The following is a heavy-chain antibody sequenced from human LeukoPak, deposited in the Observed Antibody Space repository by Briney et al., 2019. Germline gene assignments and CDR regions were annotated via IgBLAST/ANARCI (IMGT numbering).Heavy chain of an antibody. J-gene: IGHJ4*02. CDR1: GFNFSSYS. CDR2: ISSSSSYI. V-gene: IGHV3-21*01. CDR3: ARVYCSGGSCYSVFDC. Sequence: GGSLRLSCAASGFNFSSYSMNWVRQAPGKGLEWVSSISSSSSYIKYADSVKGRFTISRDNAKNLLYLQMNSLRAEDTAVYYCARVYCSGGSCYSVFDCWGQGTLVTVSS. D-gene: IGHD2-15*01.